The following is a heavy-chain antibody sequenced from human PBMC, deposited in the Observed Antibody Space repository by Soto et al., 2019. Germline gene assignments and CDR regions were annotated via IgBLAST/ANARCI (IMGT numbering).Heavy chain of an antibody. V-gene: IGHV4-30-2*01. CDR3: ARGMTTVTTLDY. CDR1: SRSIRSYS. CDR2: MYHSGSS. Sequence: TLSLTCTWCSRSIRSYSWSLTRQPPGKGLEWIGYMYHSGSSSYNPSLKSRVTISIDRSKNQFSLKLSSVIAAETVVYYCARGMTTVTTLDYWGQGTLVTVSS. D-gene: IGHD4-17*01. J-gene: IGHJ4*02.